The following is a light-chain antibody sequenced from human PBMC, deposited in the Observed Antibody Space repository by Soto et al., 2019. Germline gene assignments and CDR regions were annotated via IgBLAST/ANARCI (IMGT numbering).Light chain of an antibody. CDR1: QSVSNNY. J-gene: IGKJ1*01. Sequence: EIVLTQSPGTLSLSPGERATLSCRASQSVSNNYLAWYQQKPGQAPRLLIYGASNRATGIPDRFSGSGSGTDFPLTISRLEPEDFAVYYCQQYVSLCTVGQGTNVDVK. CDR3: QQYVSLCT. V-gene: IGKV3-20*01. CDR2: GAS.